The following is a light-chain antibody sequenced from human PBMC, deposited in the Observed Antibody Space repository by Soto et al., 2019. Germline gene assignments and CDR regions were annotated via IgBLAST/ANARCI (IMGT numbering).Light chain of an antibody. CDR3: NSYTSASTYV. J-gene: IGLJ1*01. CDR2: NVY. Sequence: QSALTQPASVSGSPGQSITIFCTGTSSDIGIYNFVSWYQQHPGKAPKLMIYNVYSRPSGVSSRFSGSKSGNTASLTIPWLQAEDEADYYCNSYTSASTYVFGTGTRSPS. CDR1: SSDIGIYNF. V-gene: IGLV2-14*03.